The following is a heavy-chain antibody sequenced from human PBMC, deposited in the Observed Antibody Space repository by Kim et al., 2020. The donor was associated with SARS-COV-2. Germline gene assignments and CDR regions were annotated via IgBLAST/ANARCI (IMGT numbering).Heavy chain of an antibody. CDR2: FDPEDGET. CDR3: ATIVTGYSSGWYAPNWFDP. J-gene: IGHJ5*02. CDR1: GYTLTELS. D-gene: IGHD6-19*01. V-gene: IGHV1-24*01. Sequence: ASVKVSCKVSGYTLTELSMHWVRQAPGKGLEWMGGFDPEDGETIYAQKFQGRVTMTEDTSTDTAYMELSSLRSEDTAVYYCATIVTGYSSGWYAPNWFDPWGQGTLGTVS.